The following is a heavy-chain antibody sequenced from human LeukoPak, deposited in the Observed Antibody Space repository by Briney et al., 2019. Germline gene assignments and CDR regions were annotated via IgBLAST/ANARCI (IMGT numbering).Heavy chain of an antibody. V-gene: IGHV3-74*01. CDR3: ARYRMVSYYFDN. J-gene: IGHJ4*02. CDR1: GFTFKSYW. CDR2: INTDGSTT. D-gene: IGHD2-21*01. Sequence: GGSLRLSCAASGFTFKSYWMCWVRQAPGKGLVWVSRINTDGSTTTYADSVKGRFTISRDNANNMVYLQMNSLRAEDTAVYYCARYRMVSYYFDNWGQGSLVTVSS.